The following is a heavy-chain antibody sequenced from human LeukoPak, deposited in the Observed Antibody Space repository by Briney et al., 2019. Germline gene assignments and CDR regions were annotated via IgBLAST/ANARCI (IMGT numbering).Heavy chain of an antibody. D-gene: IGHD3-22*01. CDR2: IGAYSGDT. J-gene: IGHJ5*02. V-gene: IGHV1-18*01. CDR1: NSTFSG. CDR3: ARDGTSYYESSGYAS. Sequence: ASVNVSCKASNSTFSGMSWVRQAPGQGLEWRGWIGAYSGDTHYAQKVQDRVTLPADTSTNTAFMELRSLIYDDTAIYYCARDGTSYYESSGYASWGQGTLVPVPS.